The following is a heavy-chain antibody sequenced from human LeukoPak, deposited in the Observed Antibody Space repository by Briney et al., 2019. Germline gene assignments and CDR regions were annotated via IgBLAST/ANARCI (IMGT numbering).Heavy chain of an antibody. CDR1: GFTFSNAW. V-gene: IGHV3-15*07. J-gene: IGHJ5*02. Sequence: GGSLRLSCATSGFTFSNAWMNWVRQAPGKGLEWVGRIRSNSDGGTIDYAAPVKGRYTLSRDDSKTTLYLQMNSLQTEDTAVYYCATDFYDSTWGQGTLVTVSS. D-gene: IGHD3-22*01. CDR2: IRSNSDGGTI. CDR3: ATDFYDST.